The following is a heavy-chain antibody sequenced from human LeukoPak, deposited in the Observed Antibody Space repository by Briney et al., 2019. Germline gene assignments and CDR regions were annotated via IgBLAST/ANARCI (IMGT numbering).Heavy chain of an antibody. V-gene: IGHV4-34*01. CDR2: INHSGST. J-gene: IGHJ6*03. CDR1: GGSFSGYY. CDR3: ARVMRFWSGYPYYYYYYYMDL. Sequence: SETLSLTCAVYGGSFSGYYWSWIRQPPGKGLEWIGEINHSGSTNYNPSLKSRVTISVDTSKNQFSLKLSSVTAADTAVYYCARVMRFWSGYPYYYYYYYMDLWGKGTTVTVSS. D-gene: IGHD3-3*01.